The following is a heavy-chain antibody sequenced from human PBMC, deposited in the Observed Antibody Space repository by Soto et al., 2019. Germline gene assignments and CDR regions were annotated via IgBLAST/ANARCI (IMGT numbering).Heavy chain of an antibody. CDR2: IYHSGST. Sequence: QVQLQESGPGLVKPSQTLSLTCTVSGGSISSNGYYWNWIRQYPGKGLEWIGYIYHSGSTYYNPSLNSRVTISLDTSKTRFSLNLTSATAPAPAMYSCARDGGRVMVLDPRGQGTLVTVSS. CDR1: GGSISSNGYY. J-gene: IGHJ5*02. D-gene: IGHD3-16*01. V-gene: IGHV4-31*03. CDR3: ARDGGRVMVLDP.